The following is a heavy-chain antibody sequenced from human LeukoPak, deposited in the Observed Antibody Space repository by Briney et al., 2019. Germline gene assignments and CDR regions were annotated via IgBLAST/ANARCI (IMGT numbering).Heavy chain of an antibody. V-gene: IGHV5-10-1*01. J-gene: IGHJ4*02. Sequence: GESLKISCKGSGFSFTFYWINWARQMPGKGLEWMGRIDPSDSYTIYSPSFQGRVSISVDKSISTAYLQWDSLKASDTAIYYCVTQDGITAAPPLDFWGQGTLVTVSP. D-gene: IGHD6-25*01. CDR1: GFSFTFYW. CDR2: IDPSDSYT. CDR3: VTQDGITAAPPLDF.